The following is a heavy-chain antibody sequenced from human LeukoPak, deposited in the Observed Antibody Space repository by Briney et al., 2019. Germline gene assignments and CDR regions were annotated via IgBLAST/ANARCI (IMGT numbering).Heavy chain of an antibody. D-gene: IGHD6-19*01. CDR2: IKRDGSEK. J-gene: IGHJ4*02. CDR3: ARLGPASSGWPESFDY. CDR1: GFTFNSYW. V-gene: IGHV3-7*03. Sequence: PGGYLRLSCAASGFTFNSYWMKWVRQAPGKGLEWVANIKRDGSEKYYVDSVKGRFTISRDNAKNSLDLQMNSLRVEDTAVYYCARLGPASSGWPESFDYWGQGTLVTVSS.